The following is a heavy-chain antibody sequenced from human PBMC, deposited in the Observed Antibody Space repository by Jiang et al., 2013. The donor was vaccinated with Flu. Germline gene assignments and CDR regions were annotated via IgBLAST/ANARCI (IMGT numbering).Heavy chain of an antibody. CDR1: GFIFSSYW. Sequence: VQLLESGGGLVQPGGSLRLSCVASGFIFSSYWMSWVRQAPGKGLEWVATIKLDGSEKYYVDSVKGRYTISRDNAKNSLYLQMNSLRADDTALYYCARGFSDYILGXPPGYWGQGTLVTVSS. J-gene: IGHJ4*02. V-gene: IGHV3-7*01. CDR3: ARGFSDYILGXPPGY. D-gene: IGHD3-16*01. CDR2: IKLDGSEK.